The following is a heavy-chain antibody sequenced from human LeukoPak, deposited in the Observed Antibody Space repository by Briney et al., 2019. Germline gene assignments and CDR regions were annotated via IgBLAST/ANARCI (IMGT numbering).Heavy chain of an antibody. J-gene: IGHJ4*02. V-gene: IGHV3-66*01. CDR3: ARDIYGSGSQH. CDR2: IYSGGST. Sequence: GGSLRLSCAASGFTVSSNYMSWVRQAPGKGLEWVSVIYSGGSTYYADSVKGRFTISRDNSKNTLYLQMNSLRAEDTAVYYCARDIYGSGSQHWGQGTLVTVSS. D-gene: IGHD3-10*01. CDR1: GFTVSSNY.